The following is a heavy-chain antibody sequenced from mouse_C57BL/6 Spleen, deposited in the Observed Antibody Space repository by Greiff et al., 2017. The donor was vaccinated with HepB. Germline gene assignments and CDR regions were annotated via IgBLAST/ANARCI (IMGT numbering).Heavy chain of an antibody. D-gene: IGHD1-2*01. CDR1: GFTFSSYA. CDR2: ISSGGVYT. CDR3: TIDQHYGGYYYAMDY. J-gene: IGHJ4*01. Sequence: EVQRVESGEGLVKPGGSLKLSCAASGFTFSSYAMPWVRQTPEKRLEWVAYISSGGVYTYYADTVQGRFTIPTGNAKNTLYLQISSLKSEDTALYYCTIDQHYGGYYYAMDYWGQGTSVTVSS. V-gene: IGHV5-9-1*02.